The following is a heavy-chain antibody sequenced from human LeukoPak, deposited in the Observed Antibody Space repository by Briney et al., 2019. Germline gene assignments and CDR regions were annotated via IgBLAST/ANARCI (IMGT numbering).Heavy chain of an antibody. V-gene: IGHV3-66*01. J-gene: IGHJ6*02. D-gene: IGHD1-26*01. Sequence: GGSLRLSCAASGFTVSSNYMSWVRQAPGKGLEWVSVIYSGGSTYYADSVKGRFTISRDNSKNTLYLQMNSLRAEDTAVYYCARDYRSSGSYFYGMDVWGQGTTVTVSS. CDR3: ARDYRSSGSYFYGMDV. CDR1: GFTVSSNY. CDR2: IYSGGST.